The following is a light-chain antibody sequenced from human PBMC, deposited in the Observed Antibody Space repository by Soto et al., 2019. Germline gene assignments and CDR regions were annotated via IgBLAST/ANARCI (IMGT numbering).Light chain of an antibody. CDR3: QHYYSSPLT. Sequence: DIVMTQSPDSLTVSLGERATINCKSSQSVLSTSDNKNYLAWFQQRPGQPPKLLIYSASTRESGVPDRFSGSGSGTDFTLTISSLQAEDVAVYYCQHYYSSPLTFGGGTKVEI. CDR2: SAS. V-gene: IGKV4-1*01. J-gene: IGKJ4*01. CDR1: QSVLSTSDNKNY.